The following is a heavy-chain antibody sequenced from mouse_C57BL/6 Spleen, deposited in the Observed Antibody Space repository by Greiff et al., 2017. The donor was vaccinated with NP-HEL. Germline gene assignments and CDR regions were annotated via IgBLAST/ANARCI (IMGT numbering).Heavy chain of an antibody. CDR2: ISYDGSN. CDR3: ARGAGYDYFDY. J-gene: IGHJ2*01. CDR1: GYSITSGYY. Sequence: EVQLVESGPGLVKPSQSLSLTCSVTGYSITSGYYWNWIRQFPGNKLEWMGYISYDGSNNYNPSLKNRISITRDTSKNQFFLKLNSVTTEDTATYYCARGAGYDYFDYWGQGTTLTVSS. V-gene: IGHV3-6*01. D-gene: IGHD2-2*01.